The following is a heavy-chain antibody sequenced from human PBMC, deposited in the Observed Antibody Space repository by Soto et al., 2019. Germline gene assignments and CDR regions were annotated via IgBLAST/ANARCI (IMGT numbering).Heavy chain of an antibody. Sequence: GGSLRLSCAASGFTFDDYAMHWVRQAPGKGLEWVSGISWNSGSIGYADSVKGRFTISRDNAKNSLYLQMNSLRAEDTALYYCAKDTGVVPAATNWFDPWGQGTLVTVSS. J-gene: IGHJ5*02. V-gene: IGHV3-9*01. D-gene: IGHD2-2*01. CDR1: GFTFDDYA. CDR3: AKDTGVVPAATNWFDP. CDR2: ISWNSGSI.